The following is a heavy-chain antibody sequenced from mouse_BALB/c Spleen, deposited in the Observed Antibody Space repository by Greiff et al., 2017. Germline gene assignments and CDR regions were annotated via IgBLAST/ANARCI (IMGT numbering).Heavy chain of an antibody. V-gene: IGHV5-9-4*01. D-gene: IGHD3-1*01. Sequence: EVQLVESGGGLVKPGGSLKLSCAASGFTFSSYAMSWVRQSPEKRLEWVAEISSGGSYTYYPDTVTGRFTIARDNAKNTLYLEMSSLRSEDTAMYYCARDTGDFYYYAMDYWGQGTSVTVSS. J-gene: IGHJ4*01. CDR1: GFTFSSYA. CDR2: ISSGGSYT. CDR3: ARDTGDFYYYAMDY.